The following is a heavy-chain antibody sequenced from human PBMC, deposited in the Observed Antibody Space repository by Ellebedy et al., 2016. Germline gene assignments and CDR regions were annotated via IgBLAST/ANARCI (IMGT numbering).Heavy chain of an antibody. Sequence: GSLRLSCIVSGDSIGNYYWTWIRQPPGKVLEWIGYIYQSGSANYNPSLKSRATLSVDTFKNQFSLKLSSVAASDTAVYYCARVLYGSPVWGQGTMVTVSS. D-gene: IGHD2-8*01. V-gene: IGHV4-4*09. CDR2: IYQSGSA. CDR3: ARVLYGSPV. J-gene: IGHJ3*01. CDR1: GDSIGNYY.